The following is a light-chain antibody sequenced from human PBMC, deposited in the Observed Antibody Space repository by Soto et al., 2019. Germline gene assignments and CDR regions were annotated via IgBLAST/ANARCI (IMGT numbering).Light chain of an antibody. CDR1: SGSIASNY. CDR3: QSYDSSIPWV. Sequence: NFMLTQPHSVSESPGKTVTISCTRSSGSIASNYVQWYQQRPGSAPTTVIYEDNQRPSWVPDRFSGSIDSSSNSASLTISGLKTEDEADYYCQSYDSSIPWVFGGGTKLTVL. V-gene: IGLV6-57*03. CDR2: EDN. J-gene: IGLJ3*02.